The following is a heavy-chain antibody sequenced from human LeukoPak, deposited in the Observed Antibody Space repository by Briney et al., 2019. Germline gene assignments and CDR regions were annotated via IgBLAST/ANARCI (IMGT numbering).Heavy chain of an antibody. CDR2: ISSSGTTI. D-gene: IGHD2-15*01. CDR3: ARVGVVVAATGNLWFDP. V-gene: IGHV3-48*03. CDR1: GFTFSSYE. J-gene: IGHJ5*02. Sequence: GGSMRLSCAASGFTFSSYEMNWVRQAPGKGLEWVSYISSSGTTIYYADSVKGRFTISRDNAKNSLYLQMNSLRAEDTAVYYCARVGVVVAATGNLWFDPWGQGTLVTVSS.